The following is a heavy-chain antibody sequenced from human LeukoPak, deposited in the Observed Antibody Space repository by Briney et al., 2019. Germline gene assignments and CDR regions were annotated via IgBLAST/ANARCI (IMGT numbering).Heavy chain of an antibody. D-gene: IGHD3-22*01. CDR1: GVTFSSYS. CDR2: ISSSSTTI. J-gene: IGHJ4*02. Sequence: GGSLRLSCAASGVTFSSYSMNWVRQAPGKGLEWVSYISSSSTTIYYADSVKGRFTISRDNAKNSLYLQMHSLRAEDTAVYYCARVLHKRNYDSSVYYGYWGQGTLVTVSS. CDR3: ARVLHKRNYDSSVYYGY. V-gene: IGHV3-48*01.